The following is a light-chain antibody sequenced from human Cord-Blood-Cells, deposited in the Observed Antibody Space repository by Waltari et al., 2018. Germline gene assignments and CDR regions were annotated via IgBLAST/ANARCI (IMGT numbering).Light chain of an antibody. CDR1: SSDVGSYNL. CDR3: CSYAGSSTWV. CDR2: EGS. J-gene: IGLJ3*02. V-gene: IGLV2-23*01. Sequence: QSALTQPASVSGSPGQSITISCTGTSSDVGSYNLVSWYQPHPGKAPKLRPYEGSKRPAGVSNRFSGSKSGNTASLTISGRQAEDEADYYCCSYAGSSTWVFGGGTKLTVL.